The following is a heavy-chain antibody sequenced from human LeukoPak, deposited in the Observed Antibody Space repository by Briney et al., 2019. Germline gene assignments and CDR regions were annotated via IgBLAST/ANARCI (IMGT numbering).Heavy chain of an antibody. CDR3: TQTGDHHAFDI. Sequence: GGSLRLSCAASGFTFSGSAMHWVRQASGKGLEWVGRIRSKANSYATAYAASVKGRFTISRDDSRNTAYLQMNSLKTEDTAVYYCTQTGDHHAFDIWGQGTMVTVSS. CDR2: IRSKANSYAT. J-gene: IGHJ3*02. V-gene: IGHV3-73*01. D-gene: IGHD2-21*01. CDR1: GFTFSGSA.